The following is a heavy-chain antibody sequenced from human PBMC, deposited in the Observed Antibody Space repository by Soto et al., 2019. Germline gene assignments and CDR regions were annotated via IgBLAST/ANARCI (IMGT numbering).Heavy chain of an antibody. Sequence: QVQLVESGGGVVQPVTSLRLSCAASGFTFTNYGMHWVRQARGKGLEWVATISNDGSKKYNADSVKGRFTISRDNSKNMLYLQMNSLRPEDTAVYYCAKDWDYRGDLDYWGQGTLVTVSS. CDR2: ISNDGSKK. CDR1: GFTFTNYG. D-gene: IGHD3-10*01. J-gene: IGHJ4*02. CDR3: AKDWDYRGDLDY. V-gene: IGHV3-30*18.